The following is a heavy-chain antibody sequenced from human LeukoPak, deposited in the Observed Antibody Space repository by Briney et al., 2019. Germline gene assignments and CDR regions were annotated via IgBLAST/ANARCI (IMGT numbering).Heavy chain of an antibody. CDR1: GGSISSYY. J-gene: IGHJ4*02. CDR2: IYYSGST. V-gene: IGHV4-59*08. CDR3: ARRESIMVHFDL. Sequence: PSETLSLTRTVSGGSISSYYWSWIRQPPGKGLEWIGYIYYSGSTNYNPSLKSLVTISVDTSKKQFSLKLSSVTAADTAVYYCARRESIMVHFDLWGQGTLVTVSS. D-gene: IGHD3-16*01.